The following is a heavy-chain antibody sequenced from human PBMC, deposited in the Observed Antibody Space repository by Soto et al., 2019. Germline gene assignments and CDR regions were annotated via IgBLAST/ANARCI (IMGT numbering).Heavy chain of an antibody. V-gene: IGHV3-23*01. J-gene: IGHJ4*02. CDR3: AKDPGIAAAGTAQNY. Sequence: GGSLRLSCAASGFTFSSYAMSWVRQAPGKGLEWVSAISGSGGSTYYADSVKGRFTISRDNSKNTLYLQMDSLRAEDTAVYYCAKDPGIAAAGTAQNYWGQGTLVTVSS. CDR1: GFTFSSYA. CDR2: ISGSGGST. D-gene: IGHD6-13*01.